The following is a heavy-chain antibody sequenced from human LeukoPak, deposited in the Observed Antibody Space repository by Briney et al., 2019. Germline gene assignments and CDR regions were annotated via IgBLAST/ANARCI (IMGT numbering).Heavy chain of an antibody. Sequence: PGGSLRLSCAASGFTVSSNYMSWVRQAPGKGLEWVSVIYSGGSTYYADSVKGRFTISRDNSKNTLYLQMNSLRAEDTAVYYCARVSWVVAATATDYWGRGTLVTVSS. CDR2: IYSGGST. J-gene: IGHJ4*02. V-gene: IGHV3-66*01. D-gene: IGHD2-15*01. CDR1: GFTVSSNY. CDR3: ARVSWVVAATATDY.